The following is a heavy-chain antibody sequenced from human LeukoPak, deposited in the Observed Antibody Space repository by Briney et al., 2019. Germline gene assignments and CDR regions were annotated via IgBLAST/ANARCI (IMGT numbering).Heavy chain of an antibody. Sequence: PGGSLRLSCAASGFTFSSYAMSWVRQAPGKGLEWVSSISTSGDNTYDADSVKGRFTISRDNSKNMLYLQMNNLRVEDTAVYYCAKDSPYGLYCNTDNCYFGDYWGPGTLLTVSS. CDR3: AKDSPYGLYCNTDNCYFGDY. CDR2: ISTSGDNT. V-gene: IGHV3-23*01. CDR1: GFTFSSYA. J-gene: IGHJ4*02. D-gene: IGHD2-21*02.